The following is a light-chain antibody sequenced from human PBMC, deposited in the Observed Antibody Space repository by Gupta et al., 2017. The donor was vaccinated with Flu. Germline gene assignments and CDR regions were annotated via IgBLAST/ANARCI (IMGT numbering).Light chain of an antibody. Sequence: QSAVTQPASVSGSPGPSITIPCTGTSSDVGSYNLVSWYQQHPGKAPKIMIYEGTKRPSWVSNRFSGSKSGNTASLTISGLQAEDEAEYCCCSYAGTSSWVFGGGTKLTVL. V-gene: IGLV2-23*01. J-gene: IGLJ3*02. CDR1: SSDVGSYNL. CDR3: CSYAGTSSWV. CDR2: EGT.